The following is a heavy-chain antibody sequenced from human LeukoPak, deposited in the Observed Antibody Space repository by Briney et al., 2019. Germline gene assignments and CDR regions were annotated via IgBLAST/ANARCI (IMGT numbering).Heavy chain of an antibody. V-gene: IGHV4-31*03. D-gene: IGHD1-26*01. Sequence: PSETLSLTCTVSGGSINSGAYFWSWIRQHPGKGLEWIGYIYYSGSTYYNPSLKSRVTISVDTSKNQFSLKLSSVTAADTAVYYCASQWELFYWGQGTLVTVSS. J-gene: IGHJ4*02. CDR1: GGSINSGAYF. CDR3: ASQWELFY. CDR2: IYYSGST.